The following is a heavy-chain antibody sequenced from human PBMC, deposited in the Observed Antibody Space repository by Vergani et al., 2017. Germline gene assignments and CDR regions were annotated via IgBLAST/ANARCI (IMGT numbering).Heavy chain of an antibody. CDR1: GGSFSGYY. D-gene: IGHD3-3*01. CDR3: ARGARVDFWSGYYYYYMDV. Sequence: QVQLQQWGVGLLKPSETLSLTCAVYGGSFSGYYWSWIRQPPGKGLEWIGEINHSGSTNYNPSLKSRVTISVDTSKNQFSLKLSSVTAADTAVYYCARGARVDFWSGYYYYYMDVWGKGTTVTVSS. V-gene: IGHV4-34*01. CDR2: INHSGST. J-gene: IGHJ6*03.